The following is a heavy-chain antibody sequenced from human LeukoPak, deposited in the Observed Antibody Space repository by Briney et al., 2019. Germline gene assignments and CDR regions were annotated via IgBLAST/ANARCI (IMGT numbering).Heavy chain of an antibody. CDR3: AKDWNWNYYGSTVY. J-gene: IGHJ4*02. D-gene: IGHD1-7*01. V-gene: IGHV3-23*01. Sequence: GGSLRLSCATPRLTFSSYAMIWVRQAPGNELEWVSGVSGSGGTTYYADCVKGRFTISRDNSKNTLYLQMNSLRAEDTAIYYCAKDWNWNYYGSTVYWGQGTPVTVSS. CDR1: RLTFSSYA. CDR2: VSGSGGTT.